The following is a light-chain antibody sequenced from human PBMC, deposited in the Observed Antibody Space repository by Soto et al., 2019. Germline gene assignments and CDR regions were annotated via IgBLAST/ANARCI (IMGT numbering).Light chain of an antibody. J-gene: IGKJ5*01. CDR3: QQYDNLPIT. CDR2: DAS. V-gene: IGKV1-33*01. CDR1: QDIRNN. Sequence: GDRVTITCRASQDIRNNLGWFQRKPGKAPERLIYDASNLEIGVPSRFSGSGSETDFTFTITSLQPEDVATYYCQQYDNLPITFGQGTRLEI.